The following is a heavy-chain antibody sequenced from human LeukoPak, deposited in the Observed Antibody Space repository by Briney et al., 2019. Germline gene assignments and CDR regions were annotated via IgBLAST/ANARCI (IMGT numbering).Heavy chain of an antibody. Sequence: ASVKVSCKASGYTFTSYDISWVRQAPGQGLEWMGWISAYNGNTNYAQNLQGRVTMTTDTSTSTAYMELTSLRSDDTAVYYCARFAMYYYGSGSPMSFDYWGQGTLVTVSS. D-gene: IGHD3-10*01. CDR1: GYTFTSYD. J-gene: IGHJ4*02. V-gene: IGHV1-18*01. CDR3: ARFAMYYYGSGSPMSFDY. CDR2: ISAYNGNT.